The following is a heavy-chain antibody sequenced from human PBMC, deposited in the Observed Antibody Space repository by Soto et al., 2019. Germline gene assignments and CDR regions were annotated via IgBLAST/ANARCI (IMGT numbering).Heavy chain of an antibody. CDR3: PRRTTVETASY. CDR2: ISAYNGNT. J-gene: IGHJ4*02. CDR1: GYTFTSYG. Sequence: QVQLVQSGAEVKKPGASVKVSCKASGYTFTSYGISWVRQAPGQGLEWMGWISAYNGNTNYSQKLQGRVTITTHTSTSTAYMERRRPRSDDTAVYYWPRRTTVETASYWRQGTLVTVSS. V-gene: IGHV1-18*01. D-gene: IGHD4-17*01.